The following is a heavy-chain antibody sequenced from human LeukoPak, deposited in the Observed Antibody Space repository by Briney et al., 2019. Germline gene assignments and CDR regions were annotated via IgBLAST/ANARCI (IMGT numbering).Heavy chain of an antibody. V-gene: IGHV1-8*01. Sequence: ASAKVSCKASGYTFTSYDINWVRQATGQGLEWMGWMNPNSGNTGYAQKFQGRVTMTRNTSISTAYMELSSLRSEDTAVYYCARNGGSYLIPDYWGQGTLVTVSS. CDR1: GYTFTSYD. CDR2: MNPNSGNT. D-gene: IGHD1-26*01. J-gene: IGHJ4*02. CDR3: ARNGGSYLIPDY.